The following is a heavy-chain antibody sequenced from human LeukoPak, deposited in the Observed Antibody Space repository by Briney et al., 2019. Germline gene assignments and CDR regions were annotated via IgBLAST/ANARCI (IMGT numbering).Heavy chain of an antibody. CDR3: ARELNWLLFDY. D-gene: IGHD3/OR15-3a*01. J-gene: IGHJ4*02. V-gene: IGHV3-74*01. CDR1: GFSFSAYW. CDR2: VKYDGSTT. Sequence: GGSLRLSCAASGFSFSAYWMHWVRQAPGKGLVWVSRVKYDGSTTAYADSVKGRFTISRDNTRNILYLEMNSLRVEDTAVYYCARELNWLLFDYWCQGALVTVSS.